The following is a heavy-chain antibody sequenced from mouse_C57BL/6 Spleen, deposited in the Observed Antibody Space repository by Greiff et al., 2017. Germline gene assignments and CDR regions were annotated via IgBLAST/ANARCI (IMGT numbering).Heavy chain of an antibody. D-gene: IGHD4-1*01. CDR3: ARTDWETGYAMDY. J-gene: IGHJ4*01. CDR1: GFTFSDYG. V-gene: IGHV5-17*01. Sequence: EVKLVESGGGLVKPGGSLKLSCAASGFTFSDYGMHWVRQAPEKGLEWVAYISSGSSTIYYADTVKGRFTISRDNAKNTLFLQMTSLRSEDTAMYYCARTDWETGYAMDYWGQGTSVTVSS. CDR2: ISSGSSTI.